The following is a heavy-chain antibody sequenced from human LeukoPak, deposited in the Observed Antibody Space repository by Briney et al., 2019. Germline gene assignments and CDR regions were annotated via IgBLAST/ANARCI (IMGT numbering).Heavy chain of an antibody. V-gene: IGHV1-46*01. CDR2: INPSGGST. Sequence: ASVKVSCKASGYTFTGYYMHWVRQAPGQGREWMGIINPSGGSTSYAQKFQGRVTMTRDTSTSTVYMELSSLRSEDTAVYYCARDGDIAVAGTTYYFDYWGQGTLVTVSS. CDR1: GYTFTGYY. CDR3: ARDGDIAVAGTTYYFDY. J-gene: IGHJ4*02. D-gene: IGHD6-19*01.